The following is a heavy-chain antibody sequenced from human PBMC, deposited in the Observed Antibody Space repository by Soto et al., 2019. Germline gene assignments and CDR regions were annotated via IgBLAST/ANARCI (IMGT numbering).Heavy chain of an antibody. V-gene: IGHV3-74*01. CDR3: ARSHSSGSYLIGY. CDR2: INSDGSST. Sequence: GGSLRLSCEASGFTFSSYWMHWVRQAPGKGLEWVSRINSDGSSTSYAESVKGRITNTRDNAKNKLYQQMNSLRAEDTAVYYCARSHSSGSYLIGYWGQGTLVTVSS. J-gene: IGHJ4*02. D-gene: IGHD1-26*01. CDR1: GFTFSSYW.